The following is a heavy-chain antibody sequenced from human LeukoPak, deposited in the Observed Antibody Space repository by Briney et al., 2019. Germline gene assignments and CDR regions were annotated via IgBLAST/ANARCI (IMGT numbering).Heavy chain of an antibody. D-gene: IGHD2-21*02. CDR1: GFTFSNYA. Sequence: GGSLRLSCAASGFTFSNYAMSWVRQAPGKGLEWVSGISGTSGTINYAAPVKGRFTISRDNSKNTLYLQMNSLRVGDMAVYYCAKRLGDPRAFDYWGQGTLVTVSS. V-gene: IGHV3-23*01. CDR2: ISGTSGTI. CDR3: AKRLGDPRAFDY. J-gene: IGHJ4*02.